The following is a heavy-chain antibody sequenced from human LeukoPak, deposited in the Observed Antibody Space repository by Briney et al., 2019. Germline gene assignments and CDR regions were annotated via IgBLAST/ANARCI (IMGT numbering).Heavy chain of an antibody. J-gene: IGHJ4*02. Sequence: ESGPTLVKPTQTLTLTCTFSGVSLSPSGVGVGWIRQPPGKALDWLALSYWNDDKRYSPSLESRLTITKDTSKNQVVLTMTNMDPVDTATYYCARRGSSLSFDFWGQGTLVTVSS. CDR3: ARRGSSLSFDF. V-gene: IGHV2-5*01. D-gene: IGHD6-6*01. CDR2: SYWNDDK. CDR1: GVSLSPSGVG.